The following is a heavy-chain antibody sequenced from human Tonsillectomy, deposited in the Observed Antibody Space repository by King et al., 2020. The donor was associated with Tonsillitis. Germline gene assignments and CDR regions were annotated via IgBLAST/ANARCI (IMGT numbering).Heavy chain of an antibody. D-gene: IGHD3-10*01. V-gene: IGHV1-69*09. Sequence: QLVQSGAEVKKPGSSVKVSCKASGGTFSSYAISWVRQAPGQGLEWMGRIIPILGIANYAQKFQGRVTITADKSTSTAYMELSSLRSEDTAVYYCARSARLYGSGSHPTYWGQGTLVTVSS. CDR3: ARSARLYGSGSHPTY. CDR1: GGTFSSYA. J-gene: IGHJ4*02. CDR2: IIPILGIA.